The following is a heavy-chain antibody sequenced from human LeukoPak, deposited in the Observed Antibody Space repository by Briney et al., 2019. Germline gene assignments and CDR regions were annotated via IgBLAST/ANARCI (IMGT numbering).Heavy chain of an antibody. CDR1: GFTFRNYW. Sequence: PGGSLRLSCAASGFTFRNYWMNWVRQAPGKGLVWVSHINSDGSGTPYADSVKGRFTISRDNAKNTLYLQMNILRAEDTAVYYCARGDIVGNAYFYYMDVWGKGTTFTVPS. V-gene: IGHV3-74*01. D-gene: IGHD2-15*01. CDR2: INSDGSGT. CDR3: ARGDIVGNAYFYYMDV. J-gene: IGHJ6*03.